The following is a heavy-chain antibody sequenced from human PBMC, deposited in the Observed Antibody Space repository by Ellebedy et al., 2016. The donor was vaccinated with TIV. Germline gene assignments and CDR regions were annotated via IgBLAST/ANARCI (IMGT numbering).Heavy chain of an antibody. CDR2: IKSKSDGGTA. J-gene: IGHJ6*03. V-gene: IGHV3-15*01. CDR3: TADKEWLFVQYEYYYYMDV. Sequence: GGSLRLSXEASGFTFSKAWMSWVRQAPGKGLEWVGRIKSKSDGGTADYAAPVKGRFTMSGDDLKNMVYLEMNSLKTEDTAVYYCTADKEWLFVQYEYYYYMDVWGKGATVTVSS. CDR1: GFTFSKAW. D-gene: IGHD3-3*01.